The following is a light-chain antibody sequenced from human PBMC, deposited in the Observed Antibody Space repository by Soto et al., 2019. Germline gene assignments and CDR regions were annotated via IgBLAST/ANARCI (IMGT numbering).Light chain of an antibody. Sequence: QSVLTQPASVSGSPGQSITISCTGTSSDIGGYNYVSWYQQHPGNAPQLIIYDVTNRPSGVPNRFSGSKSGNTASLTISGLQAEDEADFYCSSFTSSSTWVFGGGTKLTVL. CDR2: DVT. V-gene: IGLV2-14*01. J-gene: IGLJ3*02. CDR3: SSFTSSSTWV. CDR1: SSDIGGYNY.